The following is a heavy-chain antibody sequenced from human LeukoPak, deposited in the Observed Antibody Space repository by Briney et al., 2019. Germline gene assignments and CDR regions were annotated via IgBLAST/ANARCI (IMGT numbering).Heavy chain of an antibody. J-gene: IGHJ6*02. CDR3: AGSYRSASISNGMDV. V-gene: IGHV4-31*03. CDR2: TYYSGST. CDR1: GGSISSGAFY. Sequence: PSETLSLTCTVSGGSISSGAFYWSWIRQHPGKGLEWIGYTYYSGSTYYNPSLRSRVTISVDTSKNQFSLKLSSVTAADTAVCYCAGSYRSASISNGMDVWGQGTTVTVSS. D-gene: IGHD6-6*01.